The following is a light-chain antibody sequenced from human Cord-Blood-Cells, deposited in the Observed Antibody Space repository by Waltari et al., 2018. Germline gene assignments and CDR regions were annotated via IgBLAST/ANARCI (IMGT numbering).Light chain of an antibody. CDR3: QQYNNWPQT. CDR1: QSVSSN. CDR2: GAS. J-gene: IGKJ1*01. V-gene: IGKV3-15*01. Sequence: EIVMTQSPATLSVSPGERATLSCRASQSVSSNLAWYQQKPGQAHRLLIYGASTRDTGIPARFSGSGSGTEFTLTISSLQSEDFAVYYCQQYNNWPQTFGQGTKVEIK.